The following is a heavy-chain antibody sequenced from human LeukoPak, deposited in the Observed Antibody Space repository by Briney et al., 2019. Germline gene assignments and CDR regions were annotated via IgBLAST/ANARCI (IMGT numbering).Heavy chain of an antibody. CDR2: MYSDGST. Sequence: GGSLRLSCAASGLTFSSKYMSWVRQAPGKGLEWVSIMYSDGSTYYADSVKGRFTISRDNSKNTLYLQMNSLRAEDTAVYYCARGGITMIPAAFDIWGQGTMVTVSS. CDR3: ARGGITMIPAAFDI. V-gene: IGHV3-53*01. CDR1: GLTFSSKY. D-gene: IGHD3-22*01. J-gene: IGHJ3*02.